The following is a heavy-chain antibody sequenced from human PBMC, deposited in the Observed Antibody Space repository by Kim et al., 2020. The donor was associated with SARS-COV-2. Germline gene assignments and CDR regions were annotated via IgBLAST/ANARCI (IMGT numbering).Heavy chain of an antibody. Sequence: GGSLRLSCAASGFTFSSYSMNWVRQAPGKGLEWVSSISSSSSYIYYADSVKGRFTISRDNAKNSLYLQMNSLRAEDTAVYYCARGGCGGDCWASDLWGRGTLVTVSS. V-gene: IGHV3-21*01. J-gene: IGHJ2*01. CDR2: ISSSSSYI. D-gene: IGHD2-21*02. CDR3: ARGGCGGDCWASDL. CDR1: GFTFSSYS.